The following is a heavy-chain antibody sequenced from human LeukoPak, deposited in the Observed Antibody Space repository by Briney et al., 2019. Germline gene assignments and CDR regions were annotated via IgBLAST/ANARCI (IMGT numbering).Heavy chain of an antibody. CDR2: IRYDGSNK. Sequence: PGGSLRLSCAASGFTFSSYGMHWVSQAPGTGLEWVAFIRYDGSNKYYADSVKGRFTISRDNSKNTLYLQMNSLRAEDTAVYYCAKDRPLRYFDYMDVWGKGTTVTVSS. CDR3: AKDRPLRYFDYMDV. V-gene: IGHV3-30*02. D-gene: IGHD3-9*01. CDR1: GFTFSSYG. J-gene: IGHJ6*03.